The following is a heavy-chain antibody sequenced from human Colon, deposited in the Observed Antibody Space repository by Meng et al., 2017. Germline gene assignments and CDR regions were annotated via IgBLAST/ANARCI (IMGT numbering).Heavy chain of an antibody. CDR2: INTRTGDT. CDR1: GYTLY. CDR3: ARESADGGSFDL. J-gene: IGHJ4*02. D-gene: IGHD2-15*01. V-gene: IGHV1-2*05. Sequence: QVQLVQSGAEVKKPGASVTFSCKASGYTLYIHWVRLRPGEGLEWMGRINTRTGDTKSAQSFQGRVTMTRDTYTTTFSMDLRSLTTDDSDIYFCARESADGGSFDLWGQGTLVTVSS.